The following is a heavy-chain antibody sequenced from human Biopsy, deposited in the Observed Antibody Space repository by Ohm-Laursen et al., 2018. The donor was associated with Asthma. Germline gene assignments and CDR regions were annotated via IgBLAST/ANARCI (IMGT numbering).Heavy chain of an antibody. Sequence: SLRHSCAASGFMFRRFGMHWVRQAPGKGLEWVAVISYDGNHKFYEDSVKGRFTISRDNSKNTLYLQMNSLRTEDTAVYYCAKRRGYSGHDNDYWGQGTLVIVSS. D-gene: IGHD5-12*01. CDR2: ISYDGNHK. CDR1: GFMFRRFG. CDR3: AKRRGYSGHDNDY. J-gene: IGHJ4*02. V-gene: IGHV3-30*18.